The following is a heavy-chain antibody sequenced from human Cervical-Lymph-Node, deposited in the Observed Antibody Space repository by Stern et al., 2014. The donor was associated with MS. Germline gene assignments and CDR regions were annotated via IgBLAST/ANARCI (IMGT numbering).Heavy chain of an antibody. J-gene: IGHJ6*02. D-gene: IGHD6-13*01. CDR2: IWYDGSNK. Sequence: VQLVESGGGVVQPGRSLRLSCAASGFTFSSYGMHWVSQAPGKGLEWVAVIWYDGSNKYYADSVKGRFTISRGNSKNTLYLQMNSLRAEDTAVYYCARSSSPSPYYYYGMDVWGQGTTVTVSS. CDR1: GFTFSSYG. CDR3: ARSSSPSPYYYYGMDV. V-gene: IGHV3-33*01.